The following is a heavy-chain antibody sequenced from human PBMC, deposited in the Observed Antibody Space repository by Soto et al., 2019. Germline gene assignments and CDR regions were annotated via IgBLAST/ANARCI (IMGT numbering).Heavy chain of an antibody. V-gene: IGHV1-8*01. CDR2: INPNSGNT. CDR1: GYIFTNYD. Sequence: QVQLVQSGAEVKKPGASVKVSCKASGYIFTNYDINWVRQATGQGLEYLGWINPNSGNTGYVQKFKGRVTMTRNTSINTSYRELNSLRSEETAVYYCARGIKYGDYFRWFDPWGQGTLGTVSS. D-gene: IGHD4-17*01. CDR3: ARGIKYGDYFRWFDP. J-gene: IGHJ5*02.